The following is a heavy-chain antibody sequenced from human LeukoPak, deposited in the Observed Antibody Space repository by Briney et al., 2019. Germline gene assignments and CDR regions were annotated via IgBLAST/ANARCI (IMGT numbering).Heavy chain of an antibody. CDR3: ARGRNDYLDY. CDR2: INHSGST. D-gene: IGHD1-14*01. J-gene: IGHJ4*02. Sequence: PSETLSLTCAVYGGSFSGYYWSWIRQPPGKGLEWIGEINHSGSTNYNPSLKSRVTISVDTSKNQFSLKLSSVTAADTAVYYCARGRNDYLDYWGQGTLVTVSS. CDR1: GGSFSGYY. V-gene: IGHV4-34*01.